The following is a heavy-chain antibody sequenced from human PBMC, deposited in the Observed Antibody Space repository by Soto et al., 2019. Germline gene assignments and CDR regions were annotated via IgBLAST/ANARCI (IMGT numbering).Heavy chain of an antibody. V-gene: IGHV3-23*01. Sequence: GGSLRLSCAASGFSFGTYGMSWVRQAPGKGLEWVSTISGSGGSTHYADSVKGRFTISRDNSKNTLSLQMNSVRDEDTAVYYCTKDYTYEMIGYKRFDYSGPGPLVTVSS. CDR2: ISGSGGST. D-gene: IGHD3-9*01. CDR1: GFSFGTYG. CDR3: TKDYTYEMIGYKRFDY. J-gene: IGHJ4*02.